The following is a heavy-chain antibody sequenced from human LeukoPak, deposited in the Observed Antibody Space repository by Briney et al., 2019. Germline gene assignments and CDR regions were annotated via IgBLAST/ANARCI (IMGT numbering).Heavy chain of an antibody. CDR3: GREGVPYTPSPYYFDY. CDR2: IYYTGGT. Sequence: TETLSLTCTVPGGSMRTYYWSSIQQPPGKGLEWVGCIYYTGGTNYNPPFKSRLTISVDTAKSQFTLRLRSVTAADTAAYYCGREGVPYTPSPYYFDYWGQGNLVTVSS. D-gene: IGHD2-2*01. J-gene: IGHJ4*02. CDR1: GGSMRTYY. V-gene: IGHV4-59*01.